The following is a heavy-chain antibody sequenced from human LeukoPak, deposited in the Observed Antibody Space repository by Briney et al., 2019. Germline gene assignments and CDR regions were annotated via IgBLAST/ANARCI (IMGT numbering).Heavy chain of an antibody. CDR1: GFTFSSYA. Sequence: PGRSLRLSCAASGFTFSSYAMHWVRQAPGKGLEWVAVISYDGSNKYYADSVKGRFTISRDNSKNTLYLQMTSLRAEDTAVYYCAKRSIQSSSSSDYWGQGTLVTVSS. CDR2: ISYDGSNK. D-gene: IGHD6-6*01. V-gene: IGHV3-30-3*02. CDR3: AKRSIQSSSSSDY. J-gene: IGHJ4*02.